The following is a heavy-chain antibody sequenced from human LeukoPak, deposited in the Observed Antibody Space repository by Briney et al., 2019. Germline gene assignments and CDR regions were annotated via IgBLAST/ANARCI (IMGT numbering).Heavy chain of an antibody. CDR2: ISYDGSNK. D-gene: IGHD2-15*01. J-gene: IGHJ1*01. CDR1: GFTFSSYA. Sequence: GGSLRLSCAASGFTFSSYAVHWVRQAPGKGLEWVAVISYDGSNKYYADSVKGRFTISRDNSKNTLYLQMNSLRAEDTAVYYCARPSPIVVVVAATPGYFQHWGQGTLVTVSS. CDR3: ARPSPIVVVVAATPGYFQH. V-gene: IGHV3-30-3*01.